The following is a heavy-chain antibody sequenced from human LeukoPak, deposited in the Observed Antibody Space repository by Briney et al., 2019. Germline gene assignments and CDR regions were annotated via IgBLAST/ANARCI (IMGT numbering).Heavy chain of an antibody. CDR2: IYYSGST. V-gene: IGHV4-59*01. CDR3: ARGGAAAGRWGHDY. CDR1: GGSISSYY. J-gene: IGHJ4*02. D-gene: IGHD6-13*01. Sequence: SETLSLTCTVSGGSISSYYWSWIRQPPGKGLEWIGYIYYSGSTNYNPSLKSRVTISVDTSKNQFSLKLSSVTAADTAVYYCARGGAAAGRWGHDYWGQGTLVTVSS.